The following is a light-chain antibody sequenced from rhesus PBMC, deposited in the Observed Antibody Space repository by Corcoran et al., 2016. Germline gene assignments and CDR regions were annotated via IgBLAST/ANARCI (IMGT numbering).Light chain of an antibody. CDR2: EVS. J-gene: IGLJ1*01. Sequence: QAVPTQSPSVSGSPGQSVTISCTGTSSDIGGYSRVSWYQQHPGKAPKLMISEVSRRPSGVSDRFSGSKSGNTASLTISGLQADDEADYYCSSYVGSNTYIFGGGTRLTVL. CDR1: SSDIGGYSR. V-gene: IGLV2-13*03. CDR3: SSYVGSNTYI.